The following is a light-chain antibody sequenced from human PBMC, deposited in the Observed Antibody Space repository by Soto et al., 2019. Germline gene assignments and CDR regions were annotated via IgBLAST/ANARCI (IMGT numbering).Light chain of an antibody. CDR2: EVS. J-gene: IGLJ2*01. Sequence: QSVLTQPASVSGSPGQSITISCTGTISDVGGYNYVSWYQQHPGKAPKLMIYEVSNRPSGVSNRFSGSKSGNTASLTISGLQAEDEAEYYCSSYTSSSTLVVFGGGTKVAVL. CDR3: SSYTSSSTLVV. CDR1: ISDVGGYNY. V-gene: IGLV2-14*01.